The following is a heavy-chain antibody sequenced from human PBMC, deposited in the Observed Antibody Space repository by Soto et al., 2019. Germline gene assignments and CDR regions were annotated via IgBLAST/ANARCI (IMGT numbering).Heavy chain of an antibody. D-gene: IGHD6-19*01. J-gene: IGHJ6*02. CDR2: ISSSSSYI. CDR3: ARVGGGWSCYYYGMDV. CDR1: GFTFSSYS. V-gene: IGHV3-21*01. Sequence: GGSLRLSCAASGFTFSSYSMNWVRQAPGKGLEWVSSISSSSSYIYYADSVKGRFTISRDNAKNSLYLQMNSLRAEDTAVYYCARVGGGWSCYYYGMDVWGQGTMVTVYS.